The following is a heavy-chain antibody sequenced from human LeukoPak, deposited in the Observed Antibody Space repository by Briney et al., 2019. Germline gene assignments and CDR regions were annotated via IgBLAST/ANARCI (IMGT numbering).Heavy chain of an antibody. D-gene: IGHD6-19*01. CDR2: INPSGGST. CDR1: GDTFTKYY. Sequence: ASVKVSCKASGDTFTKYYIHWVRQAPGQGLKWMGVINPSGGSTSYAQKFQGRVTMTRDTSTSTVYMELSSLRSEDTAVYYCARSGSSGWYHFDLWGRGTLVTVSS. J-gene: IGHJ2*01. CDR3: ARSGSSGWYHFDL. V-gene: IGHV1-46*01.